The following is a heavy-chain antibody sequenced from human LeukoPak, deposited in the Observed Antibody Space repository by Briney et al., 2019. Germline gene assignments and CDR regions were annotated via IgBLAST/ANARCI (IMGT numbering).Heavy chain of an antibody. D-gene: IGHD3-3*01. CDR1: GGSFSGYY. V-gene: IGHV4-34*01. Sequence: PSETLSLTCAVYGGSFSGYYCSWIRQPPGKGLEWIGEINHSGSTNYNPSLKSRVTISVDTSKNQFSLKLSSVTAADTAVYYCARERFLEWLSIDYWGQGTLVTVSS. CDR2: INHSGST. J-gene: IGHJ4*02. CDR3: ARERFLEWLSIDY.